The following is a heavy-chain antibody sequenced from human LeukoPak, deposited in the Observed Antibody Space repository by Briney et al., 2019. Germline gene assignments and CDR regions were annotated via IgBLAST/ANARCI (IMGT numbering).Heavy chain of an antibody. Sequence: GGSLRLSCAASGFTLSRHWMHWVRQAPGKGLVWVSRIISDGSMTNYADSVKGRFTISRDNAKNTVYLQMNSLRTEDTALYYCARDNSPGWFDPWGQGTLVTVSS. CDR3: ARDNSPGWFDP. CDR2: IISDGSMT. D-gene: IGHD4-23*01. V-gene: IGHV3-74*01. CDR1: GFTLSRHW. J-gene: IGHJ5*02.